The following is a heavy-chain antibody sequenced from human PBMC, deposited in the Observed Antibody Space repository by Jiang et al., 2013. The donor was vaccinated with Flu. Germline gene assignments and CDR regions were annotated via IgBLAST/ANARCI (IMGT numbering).Heavy chain of an antibody. D-gene: IGHD6-6*01. CDR1: GGSISSYY. J-gene: IGHJ4*02. CDR3: ARGTQSIAARRGVYFDY. Sequence: GLVKPSETLSLTCTVSGGSISSYYWSRIRQPPGKGLEWIGYIYYSGSTNYNPSLKSRVTISVDTSKNQFSLKLSSVTAADTAVYYCARGTQSIAARRGVYFDYWGQGTLVTVSS. CDR2: IYYSGST. V-gene: IGHV4-59*01.